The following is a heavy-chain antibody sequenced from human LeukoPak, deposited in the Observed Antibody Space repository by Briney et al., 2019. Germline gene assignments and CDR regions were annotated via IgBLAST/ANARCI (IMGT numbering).Heavy chain of an antibody. D-gene: IGHD3/OR15-3a*01. J-gene: IGHJ4*02. CDR2: ISFERKTE. CDR1: PFTFTSYG. CDR3: AKAEPALISRTFDC. V-gene: IGHV3-30*18. Sequence: SLPLSCVASPFTFTSYGMHWRRQAPLQGMEWVAVISFERKTEIYADSVRGRFTISRDNSKGTLYLQMNSLRSEDTAVYYCAKAEPALISRTFDCWGQGALVTVSS.